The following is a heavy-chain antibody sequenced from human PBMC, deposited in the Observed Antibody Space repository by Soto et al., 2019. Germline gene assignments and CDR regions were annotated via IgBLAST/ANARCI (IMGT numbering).Heavy chain of an antibody. CDR3: AREPTVTTSRINYYGMDV. J-gene: IGHJ6*02. D-gene: IGHD4-17*01. CDR1: GYTFTGYY. CDR2: INPNSGGT. V-gene: IGHV1-2*02. Sequence: VASVKVSCKASGYTFTGYYIHWVRQAPGQGLEWMGWINPNSGGTHYAQKFQGRVTMTRDTSISTAYMELSRLRSDDTVVYYCAREPTVTTSRINYYGMDVWGQGTTVTVSS.